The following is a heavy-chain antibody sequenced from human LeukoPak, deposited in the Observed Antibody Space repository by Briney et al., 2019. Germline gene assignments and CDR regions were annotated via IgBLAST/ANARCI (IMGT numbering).Heavy chain of an antibody. CDR1: GFTFSDYY. J-gene: IGHJ4*02. Sequence: GGSLRLSCAASGFTFSDYYMSWIRQAPGKGLEWVSYISSSSSYSNYADSVKGRFTISRDNAKNSLYLQMNSLRAEDTAVYYCARLYYYDGSGSIRALDYWGQGTLVTVSS. V-gene: IGHV3-11*03. CDR3: ARLYYYDGSGSIRALDY. D-gene: IGHD3-22*01. CDR2: ISSSSSYS.